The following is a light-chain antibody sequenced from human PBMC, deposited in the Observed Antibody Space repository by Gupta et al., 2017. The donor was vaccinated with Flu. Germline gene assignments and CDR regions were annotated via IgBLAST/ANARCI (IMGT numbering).Light chain of an antibody. CDR1: QSSDKW. CDR3: QQYKNYSRA. V-gene: IGKV1-5*03. J-gene: IGKJ1*01. CDR2: EAS. Sequence: DIQVTQSPSTRSASVGDRVTISCRASQSSDKWLAWYQQKPGKVPRLLIYEASTLESGVSSRFSGSGFGTEFTLTITSLQPDDSATYYCQQYKNYSRAFGQGTKVEIK.